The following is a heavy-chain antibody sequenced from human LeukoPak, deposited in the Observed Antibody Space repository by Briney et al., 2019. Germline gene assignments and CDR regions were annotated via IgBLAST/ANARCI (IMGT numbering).Heavy chain of an antibody. J-gene: IGHJ4*02. CDR1: GFTFSTYN. D-gene: IGHD1-14*01. CDR3: ARGTVKNRGFDY. V-gene: IGHV3-21*01. Sequence: GVSLTLSCAVSGFTFSTYNMNWLRQAPGKGLEWVSSISSSSRYIYYADSVKVRLTISRDNAKNSLYLQMNRLRAEDTAVYYCARGTVKNRGFDYWGQGTLVTVSS. CDR2: ISSSSRYI.